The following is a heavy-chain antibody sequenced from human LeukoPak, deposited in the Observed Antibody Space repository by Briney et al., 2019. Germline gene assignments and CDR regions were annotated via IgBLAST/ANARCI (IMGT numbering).Heavy chain of an antibody. CDR1: GYTFTSYY. J-gene: IGHJ4*02. D-gene: IGHD1-20*01. V-gene: IGHV1-46*01. CDR3: ARVKQRLITGSRSLHLDY. CDR2: INPSGGST. Sequence: ASVKVSCKASGYTFTSYYMHWVRQAPGQGLEWMGIINPSGGSTSYAQKFQGRVTMTRDTSTSTVYMELSSLRSEDTAVYYCARVKQRLITGSRSLHLDYWGQGTLVTVSS.